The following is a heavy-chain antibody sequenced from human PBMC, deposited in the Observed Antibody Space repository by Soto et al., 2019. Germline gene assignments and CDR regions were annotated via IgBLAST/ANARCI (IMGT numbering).Heavy chain of an antibody. CDR1: GFTFRKYV. J-gene: IGHJ6*02. D-gene: IGHD3-3*01. Sequence: EVQLLESGGGLAQPGGSLRLSCEVSGFTFRKYVMTWVRQAPGKGLEWASSLSSTGGSTYYADSVKGRFTDSRHNSKNTLYLQMNSLRDEDTAIYYCAKDQGFMEWIPQGGLDVWGPGTTVAVSS. CDR3: AKDQGFMEWIPQGGLDV. V-gene: IGHV3-23*01. CDR2: LSSTGGST.